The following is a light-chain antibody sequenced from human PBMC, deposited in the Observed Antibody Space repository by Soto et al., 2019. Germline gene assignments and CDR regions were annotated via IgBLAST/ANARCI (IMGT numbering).Light chain of an antibody. Sequence: QSALTQPPSASGSPGQSVTISCTGTSSDVGGYNYVSWYQQHPGKAPKLMIYEVSKRPCGVPDRFSGSKSGNTASLTVSGLQAEDEADYCCSSYAGSNNWVFGGGTKLTVL. CDR3: SSYAGSNNWV. CDR2: EVS. J-gene: IGLJ3*02. V-gene: IGLV2-8*01. CDR1: SSDVGGYNY.